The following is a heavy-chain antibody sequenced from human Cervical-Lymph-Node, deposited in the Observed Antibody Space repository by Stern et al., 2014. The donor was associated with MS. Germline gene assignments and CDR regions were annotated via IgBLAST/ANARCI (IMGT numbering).Heavy chain of an antibody. Sequence: VQLVQSGGGLVKPGGSLRLSCVASGFSFTEYYMSWIRQAPGKGLEWVASTDSRVRNIDYADSVKGRFTISRDNTKDSLYLQMSSLRVEDTATYYCARDRYGLFDFWGQGALVTVSS. CDR3: ARDRYGLFDF. CDR1: GFSFTEYY. CDR2: TDSRVRNI. V-gene: IGHV3-11*01. D-gene: IGHD4-17*01. J-gene: IGHJ4*02.